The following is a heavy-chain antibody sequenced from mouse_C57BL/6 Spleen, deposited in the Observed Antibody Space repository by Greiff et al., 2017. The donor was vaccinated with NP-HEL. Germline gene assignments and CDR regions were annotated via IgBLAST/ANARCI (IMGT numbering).Heavy chain of an antibody. CDR2: IYPRSGNT. CDR3: AGSLWFAY. D-gene: IGHD6-1*01. V-gene: IGHV1-81*01. Sequence: QVQLQQSGAELARPGASVKLSCKASGYTFTSYGISWVKQRPGQGLEWIGEIYPRSGNTYYNEKFKGKATLTADKSSSTAYMELRSLTSEDSAVYFCAGSLWFAYWGQGTLVTVSA. CDR1: GYTFTSYG. J-gene: IGHJ3*01.